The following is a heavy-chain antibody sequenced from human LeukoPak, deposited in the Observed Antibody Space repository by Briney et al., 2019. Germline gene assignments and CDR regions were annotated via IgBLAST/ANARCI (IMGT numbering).Heavy chain of an antibody. CDR1: GFTFSSYS. CDR2: ISSSSSYI. J-gene: IGHJ6*03. V-gene: IGHV3-21*01. Sequence: GGSLRLSCAASGFTFSSYSMNWVRQAPGKGLEWVSSISSSSSYIYYADSVKGRFTISRDNAKNSLYLQLNSLRAEDTAVYYCARDCSGGSCYPAHYYYYYMDVWGKGTTVTVSS. CDR3: ARDCSGGSCYPAHYYYYYMDV. D-gene: IGHD2-15*01.